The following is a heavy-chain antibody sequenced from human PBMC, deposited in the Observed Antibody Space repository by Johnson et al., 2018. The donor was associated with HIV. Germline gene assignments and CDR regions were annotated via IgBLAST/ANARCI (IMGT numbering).Heavy chain of an antibody. CDR2: ISYDGSNK. Sequence: QVQLVESGGGLVQPGGSLRLSCAASGFTFSSYAMHWVRQAPGKGLEWVAVISYDGSNKYYADSVKGRFTISRDNSKNTLYLQMNSLRGEDTAVYYCLRDHQPWGQGTMVIVSS. CDR3: LRDHQP. CDR1: GFTFSSYA. V-gene: IGHV3-30*04. J-gene: IGHJ3*01. D-gene: IGHD2-2*01.